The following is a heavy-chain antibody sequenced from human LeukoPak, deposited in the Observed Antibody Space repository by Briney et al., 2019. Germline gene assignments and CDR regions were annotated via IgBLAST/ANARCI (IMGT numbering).Heavy chain of an antibody. J-gene: IGHJ4*02. CDR2: IYYSGST. Sequence: SETLSLTCTVSGGSISSYYWSWIRQPPGKGLEWIGYIYYSGSTNYNPSLKSRVTISVDTSKNQFSLKLSSVTAADTAVYYCARSRAAGTNYFDYWGQGTLVTVSS. CDR1: GGSISSYY. CDR3: ARSRAAGTNYFDY. V-gene: IGHV4-59*12. D-gene: IGHD6-13*01.